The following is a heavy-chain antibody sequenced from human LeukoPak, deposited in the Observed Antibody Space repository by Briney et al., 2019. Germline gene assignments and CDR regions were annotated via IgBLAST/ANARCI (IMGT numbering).Heavy chain of an antibody. Sequence: PSETLSLTCTVSGDSISSSGCYWGWIRQPPGKGLEWIGSIHYSGSTYYNPSFKSLISVDTSKNQFSLKLTSVTAADTAVYYCARYRRGVAVHFDYWGQGTLVTVSS. D-gene: IGHD3-10*01. V-gene: IGHV4-39*01. CDR1: GDSISSSGCY. J-gene: IGHJ4*02. CDR2: IHYSGST. CDR3: ARYRRGVAVHFDY.